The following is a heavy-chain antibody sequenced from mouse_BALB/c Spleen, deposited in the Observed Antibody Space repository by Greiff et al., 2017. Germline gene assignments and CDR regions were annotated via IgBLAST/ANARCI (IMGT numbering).Heavy chain of an antibody. CDR1: GYSITSDYA. D-gene: IGHD2-1*01. CDR2: ISYSGST. J-gene: IGHJ3*01. V-gene: IGHV3-2*02. Sequence: DVQLQESGPGLVKPSQSLSLTCTVTGYSITSDYAWNWIRQFPGNKLEWMGYISYSGSTSYNPSLKSRISITRDTSKNQFFLQLNSVTTEDTATYYCAREVYYTNTPFAYWGQGTLVTVSA. CDR3: AREVYYTNTPFAY.